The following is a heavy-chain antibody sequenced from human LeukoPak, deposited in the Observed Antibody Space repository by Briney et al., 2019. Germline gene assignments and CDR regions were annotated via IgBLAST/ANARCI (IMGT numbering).Heavy chain of an antibody. CDR2: IYYSGST. J-gene: IGHJ4*02. CDR3: ARQRYFYENNALDY. CDR1: GGSISFTSYY. Sequence: PSETLSLTCSVSGGSISFTSYYWGWFRQPPGKGLEWIGSIYYSGSTHYNPSLKSRVTMSVDTSKNQFSLELYSVTAADMAVYYCARQRYFYENNALDYWGQGTLVTASS. V-gene: IGHV4-39*01. D-gene: IGHD3-22*01.